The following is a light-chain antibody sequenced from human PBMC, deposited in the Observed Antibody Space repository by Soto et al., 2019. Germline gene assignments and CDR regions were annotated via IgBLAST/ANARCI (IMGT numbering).Light chain of an antibody. CDR1: QSVSSK. Sequence: EIVLTQSPGTLSMSPGEGATLSCRASQSVSSKLAWYQQKPGQDPRLLIYGASTRATGIPARFSGSESGTEFNLIISSLQSEDSAVYYCQQYNSWMWTFGQGTKLDIK. CDR2: GAS. V-gene: IGKV3-15*01. J-gene: IGKJ1*01. CDR3: QQYNSWMWT.